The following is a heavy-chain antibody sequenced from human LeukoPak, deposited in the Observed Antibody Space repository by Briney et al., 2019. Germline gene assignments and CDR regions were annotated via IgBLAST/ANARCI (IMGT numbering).Heavy chain of an antibody. CDR3: ARGALGGDLDY. V-gene: IGHV3-53*01. J-gene: IGHJ4*02. CDR1: GFTVSSNC. D-gene: IGHD2-21*02. CDR2: IYIGAST. Sequence: WGSLSLSCAASGFTVSSNCMSWVRQAPGKGLEWVSVIYIGASTYSEDSVNGRFTISRDTSKNTLYLQMNSLTAEDTAVYYCARGALGGDLDYWGQGTLVTVSS.